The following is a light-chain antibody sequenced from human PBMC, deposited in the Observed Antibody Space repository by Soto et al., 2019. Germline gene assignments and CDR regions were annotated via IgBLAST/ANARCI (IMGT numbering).Light chain of an antibody. J-gene: IGKJ5*01. CDR1: QSASSN. CDR3: QQCGSSIT. CDR2: GAS. V-gene: IGKV3-20*01. Sequence: EIELTDSPGTLSLSQWEIATLSCRASQSASSNLAWAQQNPGQAPRLLLYGASTRATGIPARFSGSGSGTEFTFTISRLEPEDFALYYCQQCGSSITFGQATRLEI.